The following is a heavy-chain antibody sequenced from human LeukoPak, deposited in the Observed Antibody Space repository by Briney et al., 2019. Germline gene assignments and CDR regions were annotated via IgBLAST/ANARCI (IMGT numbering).Heavy chain of an antibody. CDR1: GFIFSSYG. Sequence: GGSLRLSWAASGFIFSSYGMHWVRQAPGKGLEWVAVIWYDGSNKFYADSVKGRFTISRDNSKNTLYLQMNSLRAEDTAVYYCARCGAAAPQKRPIHYWGQGTLVIVSS. D-gene: IGHD3-10*01. V-gene: IGHV3-33*01. CDR3: ARCGAAAPQKRPIHY. J-gene: IGHJ4*02. CDR2: IWYDGSNK.